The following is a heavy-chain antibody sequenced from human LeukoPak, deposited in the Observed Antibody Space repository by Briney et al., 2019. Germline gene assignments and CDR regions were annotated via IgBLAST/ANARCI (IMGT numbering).Heavy chain of an antibody. J-gene: IGHJ5*02. CDR1: GYSISSGYY. D-gene: IGHD3-10*01. Sequence: PSETLSLTCTVSGYSISSGYYWGWIRQPPGKGLEWIGSIYHSGSTYYNPSLKSRVTISVDTSKNQFSLKLSSVTAADTAVYYCARGVVRGVIRSRPNWFDPWGQGTLVTVSS. CDR2: IYHSGST. V-gene: IGHV4-38-2*02. CDR3: ARGVVRGVIRSRPNWFDP.